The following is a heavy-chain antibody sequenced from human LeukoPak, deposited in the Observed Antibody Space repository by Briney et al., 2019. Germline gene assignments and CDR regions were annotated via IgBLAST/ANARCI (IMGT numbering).Heavy chain of an antibody. Sequence: GASVKVSCKASGGTFSSYAISWVRQAPGQGLEWMGGIIPIFGTANYAQKFQGRVTITADESTSTAYMELSSLRPEDTAVYYCARGEPIAARSLDYWGQGTLVTVSS. CDR2: IIPIFGTA. CDR3: ARGEPIAARSLDY. V-gene: IGHV1-69*13. D-gene: IGHD6-6*01. J-gene: IGHJ4*02. CDR1: GGTFSSYA.